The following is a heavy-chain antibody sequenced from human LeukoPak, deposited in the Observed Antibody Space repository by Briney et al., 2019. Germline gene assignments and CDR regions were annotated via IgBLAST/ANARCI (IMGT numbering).Heavy chain of an antibody. CDR1: GGSINADY. Sequence: SETLSLTCTVSGGSINADYWNWIRQPAGKGLEWIGRIFISGSTTYNPSLKSRVAMSVDTSKNQFSLKLSSVTAADTAVYYCARGRGRGYCSGGSCPMFDPWGQGTLVTVSS. J-gene: IGHJ5*02. D-gene: IGHD2-15*01. CDR2: IFISGST. V-gene: IGHV4-4*07. CDR3: ARGRGRGYCSGGSCPMFDP.